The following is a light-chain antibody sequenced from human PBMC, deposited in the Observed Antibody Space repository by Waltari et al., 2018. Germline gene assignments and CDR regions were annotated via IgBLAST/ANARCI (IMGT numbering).Light chain of an antibody. CDR2: DKN. CDR3: GTWDTSLSAGPV. CDR1: TTNMGHPY. J-gene: IGLJ3*02. Sequence: QSVFTQPPSVSASRGQKVTISCLGNTTNMGHPYVSWYQHLPATAPKLLIYDKNKRPSGIPDRFSGSKSGTSATLGITGLQTGDEADYYCGTWDTSLSAGPVFGGGTKLTVL. V-gene: IGLV1-51*01.